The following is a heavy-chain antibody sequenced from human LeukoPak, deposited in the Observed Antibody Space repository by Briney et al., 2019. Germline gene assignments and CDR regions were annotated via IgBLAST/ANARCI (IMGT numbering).Heavy chain of an antibody. V-gene: IGHV4-61*01. CDR1: GYSISSGYY. CDR2: IYYSGST. Sequence: PSETLSLTCTVSGYSISSGYYWGWIRQPPGKGLEWIGYIYYSGSTNYKSSLKSRVTISVDTSKNQFSLKLSSVTAADTAVYYCARTTEGGYSYGYFYYYYVDVWGKGTTVTISS. CDR3: ARTTEGGYSYGYFYYYYVDV. D-gene: IGHD5-18*01. J-gene: IGHJ6*03.